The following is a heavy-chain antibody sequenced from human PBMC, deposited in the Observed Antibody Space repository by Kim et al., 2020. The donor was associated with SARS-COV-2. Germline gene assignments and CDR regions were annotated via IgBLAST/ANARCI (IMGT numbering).Heavy chain of an antibody. CDR1: GGSISSSSYY. J-gene: IGHJ5*02. CDR3: ARQPPVLRFLEWLPGSWFDP. V-gene: IGHV4-39*01. Sequence: SETLSLTCTVSGGSISSSSYYWGWIRQPPGKGLEWIGSIYYSGSTYYNPSLKSRVTISVDTSKNQFSLKLSSVTAADTAVYYCARQPPVLRFLEWLPGSWFDPWGQGTLVTVSS. CDR2: IYYSGST. D-gene: IGHD3-3*01.